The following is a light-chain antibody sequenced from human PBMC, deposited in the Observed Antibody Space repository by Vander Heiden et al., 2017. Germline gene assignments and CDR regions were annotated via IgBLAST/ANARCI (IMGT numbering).Light chain of an antibody. Sequence: DIQKNKAPSSLSASVGDRVTITCRASQTISSYLNWYQRKPGKAPKLLIYTASTLQSGVPSRFSGSGSGTHFTLTISSLQREDFATYYCQQSHIAPRTFGQGTKLEIK. J-gene: IGKJ2*02. CDR1: QTISSY. V-gene: IGKV1-39*01. CDR3: QQSHIAPRT. CDR2: TAS.